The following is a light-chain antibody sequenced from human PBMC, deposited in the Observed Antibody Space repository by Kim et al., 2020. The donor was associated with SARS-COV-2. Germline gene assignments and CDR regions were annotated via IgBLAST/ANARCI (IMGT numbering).Light chain of an antibody. CDR2: GAS. Sequence: SLPPGEPATHSCRASQSVSSSYLAWYQQKPGQAPRLLIYGASSRATGIPDRFSGSGSGTDFTLTISRLEPEDFAVYYCQQYGNLYTFGQGTKLEI. CDR1: QSVSSSY. CDR3: QQYGNLYT. V-gene: IGKV3-20*01. J-gene: IGKJ2*01.